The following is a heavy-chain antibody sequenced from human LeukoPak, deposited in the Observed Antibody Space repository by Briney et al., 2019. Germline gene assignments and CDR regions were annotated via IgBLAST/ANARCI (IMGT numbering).Heavy chain of an antibody. J-gene: IGHJ6*03. CDR2: ISRSSGYI. Sequence: GGSLRLSCAASGFTFSSFCINWVRQAPGRGRGWVSSISRSSGYIYYADSVKGRFTISRDSAKNSLYLQINSLRAEDTAVYYCARGDYDFWSGYIRGYYMDVWGKGTTVTVSS. D-gene: IGHD3-3*01. V-gene: IGHV3-21*01. CDR1: GFTFSSFC. CDR3: ARGDYDFWSGYIRGYYMDV.